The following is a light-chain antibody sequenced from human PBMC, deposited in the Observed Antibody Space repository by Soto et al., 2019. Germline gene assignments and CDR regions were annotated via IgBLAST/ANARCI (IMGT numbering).Light chain of an antibody. V-gene: IGKV3D-15*01. CDR1: QSISGN. CDR3: QQYNNWSGT. CDR2: AAS. J-gene: IGKJ1*01. Sequence: EIVMTQSPATLSLSPGERATLSCRASQSISGNLAWYQQRPGQAPRLLISAASTRATGIPARFSGSGSGTEFTLTISSQQSEDFAVYYCQQYNNWSGTFGQGTKVEIK.